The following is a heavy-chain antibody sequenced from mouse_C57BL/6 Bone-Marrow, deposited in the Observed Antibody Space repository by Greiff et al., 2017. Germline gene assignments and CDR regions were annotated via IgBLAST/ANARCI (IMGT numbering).Heavy chain of an antibody. Sequence: QVQLKESGPGLVAPSQSLSITCTVSGFSLTSYAISWVRQPPGKGMEGLGVIWTGGGTNYNSALKSKLSLSNDNSKSQVFLKMTSLQTVDTDRYYCSRFYCGYPWFAYWGQGTLVTVSA. CDR1: GFSLTSYA. D-gene: IGHD2-2*01. V-gene: IGHV2-9-1*01. J-gene: IGHJ3*01. CDR3: SRFYCGYPWFAY. CDR2: IWTGGGT.